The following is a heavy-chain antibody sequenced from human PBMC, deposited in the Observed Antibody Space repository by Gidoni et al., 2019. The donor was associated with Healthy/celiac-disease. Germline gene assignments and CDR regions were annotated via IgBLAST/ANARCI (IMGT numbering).Heavy chain of an antibody. D-gene: IGHD4-17*01. CDR3: TPNTDSKRVMDV. Sequence: EVQLVESGGRLVKPGWSLRLPCTASGFTFGDYAMSWFRQAPGKGLEWVGFIRSKAYGGTTEYAASVKGRFTISRDDSKSIAYLQMNSLKTEDTAVYYCTPNTDSKRVMDVWGQGTTVTVSS. J-gene: IGHJ6*02. CDR1: GFTFGDYA. V-gene: IGHV3-49*05. CDR2: IRSKAYGGTT.